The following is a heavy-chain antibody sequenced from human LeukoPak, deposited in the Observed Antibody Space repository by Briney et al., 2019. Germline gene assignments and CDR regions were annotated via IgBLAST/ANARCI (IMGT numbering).Heavy chain of an antibody. CDR1: GFMFHDYA. V-gene: IGHV3-43*02. J-gene: IGHJ4*02. CDR2: ISGDGGSA. CDR3: ARESESSGWYDY. D-gene: IGHD6-19*01. Sequence: GGSLGLSCAGPGFMFHDYAIHWVRQAPGKGLEWVSLISGDGGSAFYADSVKGRFTISRDNSKNSLYLQMNSLRSDDTALYYCARESESSGWYDYWGQGTLVTVSS.